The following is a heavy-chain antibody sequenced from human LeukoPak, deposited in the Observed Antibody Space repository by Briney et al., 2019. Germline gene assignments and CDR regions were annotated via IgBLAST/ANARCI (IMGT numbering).Heavy chain of an antibody. D-gene: IGHD3/OR15-3a*01. CDR1: GGTFSTYA. V-gene: IGHV1-69*05. J-gene: IGHJ4*02. CDR3: AREVGMISGIDY. CDR2: INPIFGTA. Sequence: ASVKVSRKASGGTFSTYAICWGRQAPQQGLGWMGRINPIFGTASDAQNLQVRVQITTHESTSTAYMELRSLRSEDTGVYHCAREVGMISGIDYWGEGTLVSVSS.